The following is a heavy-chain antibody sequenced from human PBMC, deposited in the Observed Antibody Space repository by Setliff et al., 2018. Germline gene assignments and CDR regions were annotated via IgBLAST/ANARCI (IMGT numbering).Heavy chain of an antibody. V-gene: IGHV1-18*01. D-gene: IGHD4-4*01. CDR1: GYTFTNYG. CDR3: ANEHGTTVTVENYHYYMDV. CDR2: ISAYNDNT. Sequence: ASVKVSCKASGYTFTNYGISWVRQAPGQGLEWMGWISAYNDNTNYAQKVQGRVTMTTDTSTSTAYMELRSLTSDDTAVYYCANEHGTTVTVENYHYYMDVWGKGTTVTVSS. J-gene: IGHJ6*03.